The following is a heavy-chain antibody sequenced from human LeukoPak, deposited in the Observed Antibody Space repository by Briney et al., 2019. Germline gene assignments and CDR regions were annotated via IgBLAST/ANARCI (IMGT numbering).Heavy chain of an antibody. J-gene: IGHJ4*02. D-gene: IGHD2-15*01. V-gene: IGHV3-23*01. CDR3: AKTGGGFIVVLVAA. Sequence: GGSLRLSCAASGFTFNTYAIYWVRQAPGKGLEWVSGICGSGGSTYYADSVKGRFTISRDNSKNTLYLQMNSLRAEDTALYYCAKTGGGFIVVLVAAWGQGTLVTVSS. CDR2: ICGSGGST. CDR1: GFTFNTYA.